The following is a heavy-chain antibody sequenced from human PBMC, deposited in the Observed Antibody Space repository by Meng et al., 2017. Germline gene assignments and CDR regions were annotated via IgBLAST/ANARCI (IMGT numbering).Heavy chain of an antibody. D-gene: IGHD6-19*01. Sequence: GESLKISCAASGFTFSSFGMHWVRQAPGKGLEWVSYISSSGSTIYYADSVKGRFTISRDNAKNSLYLQMNSLRAEDTAVYYCARYHSSGWYRTFDYWGQGTLVTVSS. CDR3: ARYHSSGWYRTFDY. V-gene: IGHV3-48*04. CDR1: GFTFSSFG. CDR2: ISSSGSTI. J-gene: IGHJ4*02.